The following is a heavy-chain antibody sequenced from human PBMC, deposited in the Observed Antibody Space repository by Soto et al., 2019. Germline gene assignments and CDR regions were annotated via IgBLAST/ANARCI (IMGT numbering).Heavy chain of an antibody. J-gene: IGHJ4*02. CDR2: IYNSGST. V-gene: IGHV4-59*01. CDR1: GGSISSYY. CDR3: AREYSNSPEAFDI. Sequence: PSETLSLTCTVSGGSISSYYWSWIRQPPGKGLEWIGYIYNSGSTNYNPSLKSRVTISVDTSKNQFSLKLSSVTAAGTAVYYCAREYSNSPEAFDIWGQGSLVTVSS. D-gene: IGHD1-26*01.